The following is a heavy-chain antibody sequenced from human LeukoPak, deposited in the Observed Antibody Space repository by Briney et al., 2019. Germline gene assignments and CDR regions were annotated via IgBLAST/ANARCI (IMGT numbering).Heavy chain of an antibody. D-gene: IGHD3-22*01. CDR1: GGSISGSSNY. CDR3: ARPTFASYSSGYHY. CDR2: IHYSGNT. Sequence: SQTLSLTCTVSGGSISGSSNYWGWIRQPPGKGLEWIGSIHYSGNTYYNPSLKSRVTISVDTSKNQFSLKLTSVTAADTAVYYCARPTFASYSSGYHYWGQGTLVTVSS. J-gene: IGHJ4*02. V-gene: IGHV4-39*01.